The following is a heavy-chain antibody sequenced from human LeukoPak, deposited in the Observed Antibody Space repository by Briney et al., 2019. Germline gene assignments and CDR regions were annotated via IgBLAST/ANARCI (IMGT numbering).Heavy chain of an antibody. D-gene: IGHD3-10*01. J-gene: IGHJ3*02. Sequence: ASVKISCKASGYTFTSYGISWVRQAPGQGLEWMGWISAYNGNTNYAQKLQGRVTMTTDTSTSTAYMELRSLRSDDTAVYYCARQWDYYGSGSYYAFDIWGQGTMVTVSS. CDR1: GYTFTSYG. CDR2: ISAYNGNT. CDR3: ARQWDYYGSGSYYAFDI. V-gene: IGHV1-18*01.